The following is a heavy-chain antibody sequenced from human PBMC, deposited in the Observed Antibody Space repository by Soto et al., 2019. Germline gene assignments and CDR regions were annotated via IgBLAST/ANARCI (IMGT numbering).Heavy chain of an antibody. Sequence: ESGGGVVQPGRSLRLSCAASGFTFSSYGMHWVRQAPGKGLEWVAVISYDGSNKYYADSVKGRFTISRDNSKNTLYLQMNSLRAEDTAVYYCAKPSHTYYYASSGYYYPYFDYWGQGTLVTVSS. CDR1: GFTFSSYG. D-gene: IGHD3-22*01. CDR3: AKPSHTYYYASSGYYYPYFDY. CDR2: ISYDGSNK. V-gene: IGHV3-30*18. J-gene: IGHJ4*02.